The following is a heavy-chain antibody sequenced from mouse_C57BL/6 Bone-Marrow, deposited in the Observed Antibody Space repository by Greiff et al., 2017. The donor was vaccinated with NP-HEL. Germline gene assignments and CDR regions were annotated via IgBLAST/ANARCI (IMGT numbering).Heavy chain of an antibody. CDR3: ASPYSKCVLDY. CDR1: GFKIKNTY. Sequence: VQLQQSVAEFVRPGASVKLSCTASGFKIKNTYVHWVKQRPEQGLEWIGMIDPANANTKYGPKFQGKATIAADASSNTAYLQLSSLTSEDTAIYYCASPYSKCVLDYWGQGTTLTVSS. V-gene: IGHV14-3*01. D-gene: IGHD2-5*01. CDR2: IDPANANT. J-gene: IGHJ2*01.